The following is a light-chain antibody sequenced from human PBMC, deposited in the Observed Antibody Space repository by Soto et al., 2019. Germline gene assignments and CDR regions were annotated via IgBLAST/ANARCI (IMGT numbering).Light chain of an antibody. CDR2: SND. Sequence: SVLTQPPSTSGTPGQRVTISCSGSSSNIGTNTVNWYQQVPGTAPKLLIYSNDQRPSGVPDRFSGSTSCTAVSLAISGLQSEDEADYFCAALDAILNGVVFGGGTKLTVL. J-gene: IGLJ3*02. CDR1: SSNIGTNT. V-gene: IGLV1-44*01. CDR3: AALDAILNGVV.